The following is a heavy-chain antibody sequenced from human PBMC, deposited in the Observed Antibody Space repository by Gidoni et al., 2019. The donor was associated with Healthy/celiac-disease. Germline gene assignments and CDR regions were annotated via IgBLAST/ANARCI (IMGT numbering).Heavy chain of an antibody. CDR2: ISYDGSNK. J-gene: IGHJ6*03. Sequence: QVQLVESGGGVVQPGRSLRLSCAASGFTFSSYGMHWVRQAPGKGLEWVAVISYDGSNKYYADSVKGRFTISRDNSKNTLYLQMNSLRAEDTAVYYCAKDRYGLWDFWSDMDVWGKGTTVTVSS. CDR1: GFTFSSYG. CDR3: AKDRYGLWDFWSDMDV. V-gene: IGHV3-30*18. D-gene: IGHD3-3*01.